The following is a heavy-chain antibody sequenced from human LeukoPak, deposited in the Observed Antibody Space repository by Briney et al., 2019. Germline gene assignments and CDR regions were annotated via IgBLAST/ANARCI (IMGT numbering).Heavy chain of an antibody. V-gene: IGHV3-48*03. D-gene: IGHD1-1*01. CDR2: INGSGSTP. J-gene: IGHJ4*02. CDR1: GFTFSGYE. CDR3: ARGLIVAGRTQHPPDF. Sequence: GGSLPLPCATSGFTFSGYEMNWVRQAPGKGLEWLSYINGSGSTPYYADSVRGRFTISRNNAKKSLFLQMSRLRAEDTAVYYCARGLIVAGRTQHPPDFWGQGTLVTVSS.